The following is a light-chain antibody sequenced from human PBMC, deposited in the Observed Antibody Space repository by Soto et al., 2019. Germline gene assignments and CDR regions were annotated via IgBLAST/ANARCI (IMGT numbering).Light chain of an antibody. CDR2: DAS. Sequence: DIPMTQSPSPLSASVGDRVTITCRASQTIRTRLAWYQQKPGKAPKLLIYDASTLDSGVPSRFSGSGSEKDFTLTISGLQPDDFATYYCQQYTTFSRAFGQGTTVDI. CDR1: QTIRTR. CDR3: QQYTTFSRA. V-gene: IGKV1-5*01. J-gene: IGKJ1*01.